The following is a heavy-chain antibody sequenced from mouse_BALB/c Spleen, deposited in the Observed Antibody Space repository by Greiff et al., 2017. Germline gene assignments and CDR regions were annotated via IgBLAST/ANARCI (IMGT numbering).Heavy chain of an antibody. Sequence: VQLVVSGPGLVAPSQSLSITCTVSGFSLSRYSVHWVRQPPGKGLEWLGMIWGGGSTDYNSALKSRLSISKDNSKSQVFLKMNSLQTDDTAMYYCARGFDYYGSHYYAMDYWGQGTSVTVSS. CDR3: ARGFDYYGSHYYAMDY. J-gene: IGHJ4*01. CDR2: IWGGGST. CDR1: GFSLSRYS. V-gene: IGHV2-6-4*01. D-gene: IGHD1-1*01.